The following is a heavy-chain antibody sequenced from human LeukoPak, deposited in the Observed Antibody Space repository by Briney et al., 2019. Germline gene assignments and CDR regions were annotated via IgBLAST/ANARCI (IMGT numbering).Heavy chain of an antibody. CDR1: GYTFTGYY. Sequence: ASVKDSCKASGYTFTGYYMHWVRQAPGQGLEWMGWINPNSGGTNYAQKFQGRVTMTRDTSISTAYMELSRLRSDDTAVYYCARGTAGTTGRAFDIWGQGTMVTVSS. D-gene: IGHD1-1*01. CDR2: INPNSGGT. CDR3: ARGTAGTTGRAFDI. J-gene: IGHJ3*02. V-gene: IGHV1-2*02.